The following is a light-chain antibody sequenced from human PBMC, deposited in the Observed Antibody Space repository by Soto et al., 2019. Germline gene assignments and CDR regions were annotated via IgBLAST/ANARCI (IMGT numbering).Light chain of an antibody. V-gene: IGKV3-20*01. CDR3: QHYGSSLWT. CDR2: GAS. Sequence: EIFLTQSPGTLSLSPWEIATLSCRASQSVSSSYLAWYQQKPGQAPRLLISGASSRATGIPDRFSGSGSGTDFILTISRLEPEDFAVYFCQHYGSSLWTFGQGTKVDIK. J-gene: IGKJ1*01. CDR1: QSVSSSY.